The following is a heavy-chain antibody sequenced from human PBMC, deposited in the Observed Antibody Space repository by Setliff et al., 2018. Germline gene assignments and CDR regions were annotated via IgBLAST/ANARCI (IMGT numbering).Heavy chain of an antibody. CDR3: VRRRLYSSSWFEGAFDI. D-gene: IGHD6-13*01. Sequence: PSETLSLTCTVSGGSISSSSYYWGWIRQPPGKGLEWIGSIYYSGSTYYNPSLKSRVTIPVDTSKNQFSLKLSSVTAADTAVYYCVRRRLYSSSWFEGAFDIWGQGTMVTVSS. CDR1: GGSISSSSYY. V-gene: IGHV4-39*01. J-gene: IGHJ3*02. CDR2: IYYSGST.